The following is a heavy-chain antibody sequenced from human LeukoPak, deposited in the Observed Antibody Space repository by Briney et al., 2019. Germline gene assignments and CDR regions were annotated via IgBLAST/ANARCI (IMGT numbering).Heavy chain of an antibody. CDR2: IYYSGST. CDR3: ARDQYYYDSSGYYRFDY. J-gene: IGHJ4*02. CDR1: GGSISSYY. V-gene: IGHV4-59*01. D-gene: IGHD3-22*01. Sequence: MSSETLSLTCTVSGGSISSYYWSWIRQPPGKGLEWIGYIYYSGSTNYNPSLKSRVTISRDTSKNQFSLKLNSVTAADTAVYYCARDQYYYDSSGYYRFDYRGQGTLVTVSS.